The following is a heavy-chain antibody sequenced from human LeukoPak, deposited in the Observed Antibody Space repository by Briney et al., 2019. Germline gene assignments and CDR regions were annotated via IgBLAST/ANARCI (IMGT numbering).Heavy chain of an antibody. CDR1: GYTFTSYA. CDR2: INAGNGNT. Sequence: GASVKVSCKASGYTFTSYAMHWVRQAPGQRLEWMGWINAGNGNTKYSQEFQGRVTIARDTSASTAYMELSSLRSEDMAVYYCARVRVTASWVFDYWGQGTLVTVSS. CDR3: ARVRVTASWVFDY. V-gene: IGHV1-3*03. J-gene: IGHJ4*02. D-gene: IGHD2-21*02.